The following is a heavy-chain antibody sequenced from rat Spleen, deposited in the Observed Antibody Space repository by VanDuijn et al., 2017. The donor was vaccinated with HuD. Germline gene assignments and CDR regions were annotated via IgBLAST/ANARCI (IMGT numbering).Heavy chain of an antibody. CDR3: ARAYYSTYIHFDY. CDR2: MWSGGST. J-gene: IGHJ2*01. D-gene: IGHD1-2*01. Sequence: QVHLKESGPGRVQPSQTLSLTCTVSGFSLSRHGVSWVRQPPGKGLEWMGVMWSGGSTDYDSALKSRLSISRDTSKNQVFLKMNSLQSEDTATYYCARAYYSTYIHFDYWGQGVMVTVSS. CDR1: GFSLSRHG. V-gene: IGHV2-4*01.